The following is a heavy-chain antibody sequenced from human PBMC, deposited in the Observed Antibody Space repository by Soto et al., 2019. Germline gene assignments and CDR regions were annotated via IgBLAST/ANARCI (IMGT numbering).Heavy chain of an antibody. J-gene: IGHJ6*02. CDR3: ARRGKAGYYDILPGYYPLYYSYSGMDV. CDR1: GYSFTSYW. V-gene: IGHV5-51*01. D-gene: IGHD3-9*01. Sequence: PGESLKISCKGSGYSFTSYWIGWVRQMPGKGLEWMGIIYPGDSDTRYSPSFQGQVTISADKSISTAYLQWSSLKASDTAMYYCARRGKAGYYDILPGYYPLYYSYSGMDVWGQGTTVTVSS. CDR2: IYPGDSDT.